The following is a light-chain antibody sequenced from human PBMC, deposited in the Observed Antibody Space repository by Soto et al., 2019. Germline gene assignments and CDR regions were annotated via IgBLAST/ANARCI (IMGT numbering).Light chain of an antibody. V-gene: IGKV3-11*01. CDR2: DAS. J-gene: IGKJ1*01. Sequence: EIVLTQSPATLSLSPGERATLSCRASQSVDSYLAWYQQKVGQAPRLLIYDASNRATGIPARFSGSGSGTDFTLTISRLEHEDFEVYYCQHRRNWHPTLGQGTKVDIK. CDR3: QHRRNWHPT. CDR1: QSVDSY.